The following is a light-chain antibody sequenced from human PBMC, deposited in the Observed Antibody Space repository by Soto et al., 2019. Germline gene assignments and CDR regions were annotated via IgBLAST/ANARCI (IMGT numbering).Light chain of an antibody. J-gene: IGKJ5*01. V-gene: IGKV1-39*01. CDR1: QSITKY. CDR3: QQSFKIPIS. Sequence: DIQMTQAPSSLSAFVGDRVTITCRSSQSITKYLNWYQQKPGKAPKLLIHSASTLQSGVPSRFSGRGSGTNFTFTISSLQPDDVATYFCQQSFKIPISFGQGTRLDIE. CDR2: SAS.